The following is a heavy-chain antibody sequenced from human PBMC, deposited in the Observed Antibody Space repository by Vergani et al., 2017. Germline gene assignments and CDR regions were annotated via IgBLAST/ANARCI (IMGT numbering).Heavy chain of an antibody. V-gene: IGHV3-33*01. Sequence: QVQLVESGGGVVQPGRSLRLSCAASGFTFSSYGMHWVRQAPGKGLEWVAVIWYDGSNKYYADSVKGRFTISRDNSKNTLYLQMNSLRAEVTAVYYCAREGNGAAAGPSGWFDYWGQGTLVTVSS. CDR1: GFTFSSYG. D-gene: IGHD6-13*01. CDR2: IWYDGSNK. J-gene: IGHJ4*02. CDR3: AREGNGAAAGPSGWFDY.